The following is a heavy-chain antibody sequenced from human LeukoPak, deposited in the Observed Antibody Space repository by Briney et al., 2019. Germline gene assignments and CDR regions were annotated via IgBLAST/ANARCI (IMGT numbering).Heavy chain of an antibody. Sequence: GESLKISCKGSGYGFTNYWVGWVRQMPGKGLEWMGIIYPGDSDTRYRPSFQGQVTISADKSFSTAYLQWSSLKASDTAMYYCARRRYCSSTSYYGGVDGFDIWGQGTMVTVSS. CDR2: IYPGDSDT. J-gene: IGHJ3*02. CDR3: ARRRYCSSTSYYGGVDGFDI. V-gene: IGHV5-51*01. CDR1: GYGFTNYW. D-gene: IGHD2-2*01.